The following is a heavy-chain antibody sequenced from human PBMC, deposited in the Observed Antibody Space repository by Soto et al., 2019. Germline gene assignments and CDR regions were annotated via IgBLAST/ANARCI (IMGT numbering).Heavy chain of an antibody. Sequence: EVQLVESGGGLVKPGGSLRLSCAASGFTFSSYSMNWVRQAPGKGLEWVSSISSSSSYIYYADSVKGRFTISRDNAKNSLYQQMNSLRAEDTAVYYCARDYGGEIQLGYYYYGMDVWGQGTTVTVSS. CDR3: ARDYGGEIQLGYYYYGMDV. J-gene: IGHJ6*02. V-gene: IGHV3-21*01. CDR2: ISSSSSYI. D-gene: IGHD5-18*01. CDR1: GFTFSSYS.